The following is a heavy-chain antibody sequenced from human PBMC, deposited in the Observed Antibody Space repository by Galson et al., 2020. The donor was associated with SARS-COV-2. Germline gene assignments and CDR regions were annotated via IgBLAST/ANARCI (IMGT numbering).Heavy chain of an antibody. D-gene: IGHD6-13*01. V-gene: IGHV4-59*13. CDR1: GGSISSYY. CDR2: IYYSGST. Sequence: SETLSLTCTVSGGSISSYYWSWIRQPPGKGLEWIGYIYYSGSTNYNPSLKSRVTISVDTSKNQFSLKLSSVTAADTAVYYCASIAAAGRETYYYYGMDVWGQGTTVTVSS. J-gene: IGHJ6*02. CDR3: ASIAAAGRETYYYYGMDV.